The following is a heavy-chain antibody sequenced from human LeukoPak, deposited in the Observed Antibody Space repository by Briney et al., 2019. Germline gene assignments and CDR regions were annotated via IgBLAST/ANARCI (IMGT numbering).Heavy chain of an antibody. V-gene: IGHV4-39*07. CDR1: DGSIRSSTDY. CDR3: ATSPDSGDYWGWFDS. Sequence: SETLSLTCTVSDGSIRSSTDYWGWIRQSPGKGLEWIGSLYFRGITYYNPSLKSRVTISVDTSKNQFSLKLSSVTAADTAVYYCATSPDSGDYWGWFDSWGQGTPVTVSS. CDR2: LYFRGIT. J-gene: IGHJ5*01. D-gene: IGHD4-17*01.